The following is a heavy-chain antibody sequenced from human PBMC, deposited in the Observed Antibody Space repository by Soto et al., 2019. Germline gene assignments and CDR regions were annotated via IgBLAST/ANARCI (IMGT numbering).Heavy chain of an antibody. Sequence: YWSWIRQPPGKGLEWMGIIYPGDSDTRYSPSFQGQVTISADKSISTAYLQWSSLKASDTAMYYCARAPLYYSYMDVWGKGTTVTVSS. J-gene: IGHJ6*03. V-gene: IGHV5-51*01. CDR2: IYPGDSDT. CDR1: YW. CDR3: ARAPLYYSYMDV.